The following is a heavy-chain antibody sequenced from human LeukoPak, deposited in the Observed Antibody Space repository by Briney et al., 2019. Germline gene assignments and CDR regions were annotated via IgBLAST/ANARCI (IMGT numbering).Heavy chain of an antibody. V-gene: IGHV3-74*01. D-gene: IGHD4-23*01. Sequence: GGSLRLSCAASGFTFSDYWMHWVRQAPGKGLVWVSSISSGGGITTYADSVKGRFTISRDNAKKTLYLQMNSLRAEDTAVYSCARGRYGGGSWGQGTLSPSPQ. CDR1: GFTFSDYW. CDR2: ISSGGGIT. CDR3: ARGRYGGGS. J-gene: IGHJ5*02.